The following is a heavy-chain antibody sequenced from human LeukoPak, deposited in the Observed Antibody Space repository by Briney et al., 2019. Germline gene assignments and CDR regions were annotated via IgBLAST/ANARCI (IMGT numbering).Heavy chain of an antibody. CDR1: GGSFSGYY. D-gene: IGHD2-2*01. V-gene: IGHV4-34*01. CDR3: ARGSTSQSRYYYYMDV. Sequence: SETLSLACAVYGGSFSGYYWSWIRQPPGKGLEWIGEINHSGSTNYNPSLKSRVTISVDTSKNQFSLKLSSVTAADTAVYYCARGSTSQSRYYYYMDVWGKGTTVTVSS. J-gene: IGHJ6*03. CDR2: INHSGST.